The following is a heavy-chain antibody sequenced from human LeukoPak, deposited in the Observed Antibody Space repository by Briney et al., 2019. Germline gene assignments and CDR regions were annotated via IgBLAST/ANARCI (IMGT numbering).Heavy chain of an antibody. J-gene: IGHJ6*03. CDR2: INTNTGNP. D-gene: IGHD6-13*01. Sequence: ASVKVSCKASGYTFTSYAMNWVRQAPGQGLERMGWINTNTGNPTYAQGFTGRFVFSLDTSVSTAYLQISSLKAEDTAVYYCASGRSSWYSSWYYYYMDVWGKGTTVTVSS. CDR3: ASGRSSWYSSWYYYYMDV. V-gene: IGHV7-4-1*02. CDR1: GYTFTSYA.